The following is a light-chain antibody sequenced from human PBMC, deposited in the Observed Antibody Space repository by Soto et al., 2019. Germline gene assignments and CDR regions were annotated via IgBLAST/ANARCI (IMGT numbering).Light chain of an antibody. J-gene: IGKJ2*01. Sequence: DIQMTQSPSTLSASVGDRVTITCRASQSISSWLAWYQQKPGKAPKLLLYDASSLESGGPSRFSGSGSGTEFTLTISSLQPDDFATYYGQQYNSYSYTFGQGTKLEIK. CDR2: DAS. V-gene: IGKV1-5*01. CDR3: QQYNSYSYT. CDR1: QSISSW.